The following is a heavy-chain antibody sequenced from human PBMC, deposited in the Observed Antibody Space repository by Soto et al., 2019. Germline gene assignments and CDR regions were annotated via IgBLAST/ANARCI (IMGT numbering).Heavy chain of an antibody. CDR2: MYYSGSA. CDR1: GGSIGRYY. V-gene: IGHV4-59*01. CDR3: VRERTIFGVAPGGGVDV. D-gene: IGHD3-3*01. J-gene: IGHJ6*02. Sequence: SETLSLTCSVSGGSIGRYYWSWIRLAPGKVLEWIGQMYYSGSANYNPSLQSRVTLSVDTSKNQFSLKLSSVTAADTAVYYCVRERTIFGVAPGGGVDVWGQGATVTVS.